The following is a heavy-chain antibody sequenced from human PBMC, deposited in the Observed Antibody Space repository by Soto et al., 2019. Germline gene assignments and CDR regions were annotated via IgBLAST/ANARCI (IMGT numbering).Heavy chain of an antibody. CDR1: GFTFSAYY. D-gene: IGHD6-13*01. J-gene: IGHJ6*02. V-gene: IGHV1-2*02. CDR3: ARSLLDEYSSSWRSAYYGMDV. CDR2: MNPNSGGT. Sequence: QVQLVQSGAEVKKPGASVKVSCKASGFTFSAYYIYWVRQAPGQGLEWIGWMNPNSGGTNNAQKFQGRVTMKRDTSTSTVYMELSALIPDDTAVYYCARSLLDEYSSSWRSAYYGMDVWGQGTTVTVSS.